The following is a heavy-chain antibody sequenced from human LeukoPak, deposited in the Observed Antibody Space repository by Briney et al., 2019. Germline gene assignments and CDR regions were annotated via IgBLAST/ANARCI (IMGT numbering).Heavy chain of an antibody. CDR2: ISAYNGNT. CDR3: ARGFTIFGVVTGPGYYGMDV. J-gene: IGHJ6*02. Sequence: ASVKVSCKASGYTFTSYGISWVRQAPGQGLEWMGWISAYNGNTNYAQKLQGRVTMTTDTSTSTAYMELRSLRSDDTAVYYCARGFTIFGVVTGPGYYGMDVWGQGTTVTVSS. CDR1: GYTFTSYG. V-gene: IGHV1-18*01. D-gene: IGHD3-3*01.